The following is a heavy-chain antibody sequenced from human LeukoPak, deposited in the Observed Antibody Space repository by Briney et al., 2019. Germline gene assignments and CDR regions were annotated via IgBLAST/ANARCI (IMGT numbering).Heavy chain of an antibody. CDR3: AKDPIAARPTTFDY. CDR1: GFTFSSYA. D-gene: IGHD6-6*01. V-gene: IGHV3-23*01. Sequence: GSLRLSCAASGFTFSSYAMSWVRQAPGKGLEWVSAISGSGGSTYYIDSVKGRFTISRDNSKNTLYLQMNSLRVEDTAVYYCAKDPIAARPTTFDYWGQGSLVTVSS. J-gene: IGHJ4*02. CDR2: ISGSGGST.